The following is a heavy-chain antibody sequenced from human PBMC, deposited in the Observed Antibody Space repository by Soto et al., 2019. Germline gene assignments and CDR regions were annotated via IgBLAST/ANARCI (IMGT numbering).Heavy chain of an antibody. CDR2: ISGSVGST. J-gene: IGHJ4*02. CDR3: VRRAAAGAAPPLY. D-gene: IGHD6-13*01. CDR1: GFTFSSYA. V-gene: IGHV3-23*01. Sequence: GGSLRLSCAASGFTFSSYAMSWVRQAPGKGLEWVSAISGSVGSTYYADSVKGRFTISRDNSKNTLYLQMNSLRAEDTAVYYCVRRAAAGAAPPLYWGQGTLVTVSS.